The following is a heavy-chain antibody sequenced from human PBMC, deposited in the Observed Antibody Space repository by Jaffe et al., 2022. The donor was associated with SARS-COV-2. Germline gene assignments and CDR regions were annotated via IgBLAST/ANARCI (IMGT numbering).Heavy chain of an antibody. D-gene: IGHD4-17*01. J-gene: IGHJ5*02. V-gene: IGHV4-31*03. CDR2: IHYSGRT. CDR1: GGSIRSGGYY. Sequence: QVQLQESGPGLVKPSQTLSLTCTVSGGSIRSGGYYWSWIRQHPGKGLQWIGYIHYSGRTYYTPSLKSRITMSVDTSKNQLSLKLTSVTAADTAVYYCARAPMTTVATVRFDPWGQGTLVTVSS. CDR3: ARAPMTTVATVRFDP.